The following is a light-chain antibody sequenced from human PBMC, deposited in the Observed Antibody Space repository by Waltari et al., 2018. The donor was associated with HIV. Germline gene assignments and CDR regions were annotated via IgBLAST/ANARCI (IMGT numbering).Light chain of an antibody. CDR2: KNT. CDR3: FSAADDNLRV. J-gene: IGLJ3*02. CDR1: ALPKYY. V-gene: IGLV3-27*01. Sequence: SYELTQPSSVSVSPGQTARTTGSGDALPKYYARWYQQKPGQAPGLVIYKNTERPSGIPGRFSGSRSGTTVTLTISGAQVGDEADYYCFSAADDNLRVFGGGTKLTVL.